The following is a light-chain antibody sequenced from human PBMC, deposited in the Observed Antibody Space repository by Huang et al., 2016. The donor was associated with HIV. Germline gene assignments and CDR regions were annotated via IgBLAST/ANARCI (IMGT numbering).Light chain of an antibody. J-gene: IGKJ4*01. CDR2: GAS. V-gene: IGKV3-15*01. CDR1: QSVSSN. Sequence: EIVMTQSPAPLSVSPGERATLSCRASQSVSSNLAWYQQKPGQAPRLLVYGASTRATDIPARFSGSGAGTELTLTISSLQSEDFAVYYCQQCNKWPPVTFGGGTKVEIK. CDR3: QQCNKWPPVT.